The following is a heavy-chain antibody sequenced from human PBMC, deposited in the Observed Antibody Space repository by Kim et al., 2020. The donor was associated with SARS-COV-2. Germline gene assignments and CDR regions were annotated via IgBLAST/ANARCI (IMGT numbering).Heavy chain of an antibody. J-gene: IGHJ2*01. CDR2: SYSGST. Sequence: SYSGSTHHNPSLKSRVTISEDTSKNQFSLKLSSVTAADTAVYYCARGFDLWGRGTLVTVSS. V-gene: IGHV4-59*09. CDR3: ARGFDL.